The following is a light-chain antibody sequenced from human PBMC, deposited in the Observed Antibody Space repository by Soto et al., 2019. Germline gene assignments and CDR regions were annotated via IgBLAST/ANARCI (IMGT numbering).Light chain of an antibody. CDR3: QQYGDSLIT. CDR1: QSVSNNY. CDR2: GAS. V-gene: IGKV3-20*01. Sequence: EIVLTQSPGTLSLSPGERATLSCRASQSVSNNYLSWYQQKPGQAPRLLIYGASNRATGIPDRFSGSGSGTDFTLTISSLQSEDFAVYYCQQYGDSLITFGQGTRLEI. J-gene: IGKJ5*01.